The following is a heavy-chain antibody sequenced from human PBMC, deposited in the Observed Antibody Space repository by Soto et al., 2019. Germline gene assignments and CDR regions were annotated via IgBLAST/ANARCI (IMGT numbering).Heavy chain of an antibody. J-gene: IGHJ4*02. CDR1: AFSFNKYA. V-gene: IGHV3-30*04. D-gene: IGHD3-22*01. CDR3: ATGAAFYYDTSRF. Sequence: VGSLRLSCADPAFSFNKYALHWIRQAPGEGLEWVAVLSPNGENQYYRDSVRGRFTISRDTSKSTLYLQMTSLRPEDTAVYYCATGAAFYYDTSRFWGQGTLVTVSS. CDR2: LSPNGENQ.